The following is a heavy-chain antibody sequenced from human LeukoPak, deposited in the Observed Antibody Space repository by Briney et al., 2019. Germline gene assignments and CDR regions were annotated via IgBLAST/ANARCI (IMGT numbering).Heavy chain of an antibody. J-gene: IGHJ6*02. CDR3: ASVSYFYGMVV. V-gene: IGHV3-7*01. CDR1: GFTFSTYW. Sequence: GGSLRLSCAASGFTFSTYWMSWVRQGPGKGLEWVANIKQDGSEKYYVDSVKGRFTISRDNAKNSLYLQMSSPRAEDTALYFCASVSYFYGMVVWGQGTTVTVSS. CDR2: IKQDGSEK.